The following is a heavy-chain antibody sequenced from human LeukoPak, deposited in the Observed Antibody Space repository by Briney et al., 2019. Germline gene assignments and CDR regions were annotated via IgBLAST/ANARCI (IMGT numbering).Heavy chain of an antibody. CDR1: GGSISSGDYY. D-gene: IGHD2-2*02. Sequence: SQTLSRTCTVSGGSISSGDYYWTWIRQPPGKGLEWIGYIYYSGTTFYNPSLKSRVIISLDTSKNQFSLRLSSVTAADTAVYYCASWLVVPAAIDYWGQGTLVTVSS. CDR3: ASWLVVPAAIDY. V-gene: IGHV4-30-4*01. J-gene: IGHJ4*02. CDR2: IYYSGTT.